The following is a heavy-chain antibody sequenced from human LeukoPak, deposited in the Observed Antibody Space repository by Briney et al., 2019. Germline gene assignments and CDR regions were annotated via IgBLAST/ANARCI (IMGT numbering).Heavy chain of an antibody. Sequence: EASVKVSCKASGGTFSSYAISWVRQAPGQGLEWMGGIIPIFGTANYAQKFQGRVTITADKSTSTAYMELSSLRSEDTAVYYCARAPHYYDSSGYLDYWGQGTLVNVSS. CDR3: ARAPHYYDSSGYLDY. CDR1: GGTFSSYA. D-gene: IGHD3-22*01. CDR2: IIPIFGTA. V-gene: IGHV1-69*06. J-gene: IGHJ4*02.